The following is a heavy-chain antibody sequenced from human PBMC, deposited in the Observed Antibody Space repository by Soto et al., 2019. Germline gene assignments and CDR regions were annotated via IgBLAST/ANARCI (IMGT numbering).Heavy chain of an antibody. CDR2: IYYTGST. CDR1: GGSINSYY. J-gene: IGHJ5*01. V-gene: IGHV4-59*12. CDR3: ARDPLSGDYRGDS. Sequence: SETLSLTCTVSGGSINSYYWSWIRQSPGKGLEWIGQIYYTGSTNYNPSLKSRVTISVDRSKNQFSLRLSSVTAADTAVYYCARDPLSGDYRGDSWGPGTLVTVSS. D-gene: IGHD4-17*01.